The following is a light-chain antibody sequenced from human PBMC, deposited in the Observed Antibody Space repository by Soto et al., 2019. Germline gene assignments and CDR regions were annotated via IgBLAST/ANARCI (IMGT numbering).Light chain of an antibody. CDR3: QQLDDHPFT. V-gene: IGKV1D-13*01. J-gene: IGKJ3*01. CDR1: QGISSA. CDR2: DAS. Sequence: AIQLTESPSSLSANVGDSVTITCRASQGISSALAGYQQTPARAPKHLIYDASTLESGVPSRFSGSRSGTDFTLTVISLQPEDFAAYYCQQLDDHPFTFGPGTKVDIK.